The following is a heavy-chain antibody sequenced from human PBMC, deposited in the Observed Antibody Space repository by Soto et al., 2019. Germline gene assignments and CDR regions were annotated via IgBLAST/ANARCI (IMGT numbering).Heavy chain of an antibody. CDR3: ARVRLRYFDWLLAAFDI. CDR1: GGSFSGYY. Sequence: SETLSLTCAVYGGSFSGYYWSWIRQPPGKGLEWIGEISHSGSTNYNPSLKSRVTISVDTSKNQFSLKLSSVTAADTAVYYCARVRLRYFDWLLAAFDIWGQGTMVTVSS. D-gene: IGHD3-9*01. CDR2: ISHSGST. J-gene: IGHJ3*02. V-gene: IGHV4-34*01.